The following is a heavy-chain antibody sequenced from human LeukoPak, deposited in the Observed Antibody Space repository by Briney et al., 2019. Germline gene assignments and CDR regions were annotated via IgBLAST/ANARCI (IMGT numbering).Heavy chain of an antibody. Sequence: GGSLRLSCAASGFTFSSYGMHWVRQAPGKGLEWVAVIWYDGSNKYYADSVKDRFTISRDNSKTTLYLQMNSLRAEDTAVYYCAKDLSGGSQYYFDYWGQGTLVTVSS. V-gene: IGHV3-33*06. J-gene: IGHJ4*02. CDR1: GFTFSSYG. D-gene: IGHD2-15*01. CDR2: IWYDGSNK. CDR3: AKDLSGGSQYYFDY.